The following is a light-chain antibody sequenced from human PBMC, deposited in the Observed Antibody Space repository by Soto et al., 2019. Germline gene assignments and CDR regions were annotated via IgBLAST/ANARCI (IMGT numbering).Light chain of an antibody. Sequence: DIQMTQSPSSLSASVGDRVTITCRASQGIRNDLGWYQQKPGRAPALLIYATSSLQSGVPSRFSGSGSGTDFTLTISSLQPDDFATYYCQQSNNSPPTFGQGTKVDIK. V-gene: IGKV1-39*01. J-gene: IGKJ1*01. CDR3: QQSNNSPPT. CDR2: ATS. CDR1: QGIRND.